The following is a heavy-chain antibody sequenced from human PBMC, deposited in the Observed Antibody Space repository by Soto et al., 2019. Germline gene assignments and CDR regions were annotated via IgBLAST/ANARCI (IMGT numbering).Heavy chain of an antibody. D-gene: IGHD3-22*01. Sequence: SETLSLTCTVSGGSISSYYWSWIRQPAGKGLEWIGRIYTSGSTNYNPSLKSRVTMSVDTSKNQFSLKLSSVTAADTAVYCCARALYYYDSSGYHDYFDYWGQGTLVTVSS. J-gene: IGHJ4*02. V-gene: IGHV4-4*07. CDR3: ARALYYYDSSGYHDYFDY. CDR1: GGSISSYY. CDR2: IYTSGST.